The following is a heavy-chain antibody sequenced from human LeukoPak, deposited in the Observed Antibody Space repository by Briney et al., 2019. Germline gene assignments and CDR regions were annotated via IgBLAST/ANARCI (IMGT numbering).Heavy chain of an antibody. V-gene: IGHV3-66*01. CDR2: IYSGGST. Sequence: RGSLRLSCAASGFTVSSNYMSWVRQAPGKGLEWVSVIYSGGSTYYADSVKGRFTISRDNARNSLYLQMSSLRAEDTAVYYCARSRTYYYDTNWFDPRGQGTLVTVSS. D-gene: IGHD3-22*01. CDR3: ARSRTYYYDTNWFDP. CDR1: GFTVSSNY. J-gene: IGHJ5*02.